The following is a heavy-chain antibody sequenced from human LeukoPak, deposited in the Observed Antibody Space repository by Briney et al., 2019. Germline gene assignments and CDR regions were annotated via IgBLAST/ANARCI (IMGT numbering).Heavy chain of an antibody. CDR1: GFTVSSNF. V-gene: IGHV3-53*01. CDR2: IYSGGST. J-gene: IGHJ4*02. Sequence: GGSLRLSCAASGFTVSSNFMSWVRQAPGKGLEWVSVIYSGGSTYYADSVKGRFTISRDNSKNTLYLQMNSLRADDTAVDSCARDPFEFWGQGTLVTVSS. CDR3: ARDPFEF.